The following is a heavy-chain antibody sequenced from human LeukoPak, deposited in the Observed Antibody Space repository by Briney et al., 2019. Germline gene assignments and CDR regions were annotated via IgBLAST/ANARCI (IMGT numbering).Heavy chain of an antibody. V-gene: IGHV4-34*01. J-gene: IGHJ5*02. Sequence: SETLSLTCAVYGGSFSGYYWSWIRQPPGKGLEWIGEINHSGSTNYNPSLKSRVTISVDTSKNQFSLKLSSVTAADTAVYYCARGRGRFDPCGQGTLVTVSS. CDR1: GGSFSGYY. CDR2: INHSGST. D-gene: IGHD2-15*01. CDR3: ARGRGRFDP.